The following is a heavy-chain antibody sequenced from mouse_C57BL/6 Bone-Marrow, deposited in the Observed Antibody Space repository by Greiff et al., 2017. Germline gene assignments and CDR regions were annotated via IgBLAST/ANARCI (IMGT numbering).Heavy chain of an antibody. D-gene: IGHD1-1*01. Sequence: QVQLKQPGAELVRPGSSVKLSCKASGYTFTSYWMHWVKQRPIQGLEWIGNIDPSDSETHYNQKFKDKATLTVDKSSSTAYMQLSSLTSEDSAVYYCARGSTPHYYAMDYWGQGTSVTVSS. V-gene: IGHV1-52*01. CDR3: ARGSTPHYYAMDY. CDR2: IDPSDSET. CDR1: GYTFTSYW. J-gene: IGHJ4*01.